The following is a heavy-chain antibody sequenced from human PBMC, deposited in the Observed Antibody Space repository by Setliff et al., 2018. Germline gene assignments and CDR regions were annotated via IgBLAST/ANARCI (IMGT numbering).Heavy chain of an antibody. CDR1: GDSISNYY. Sequence: PSETLSLTCTVSGDSISNYYWNWIRQPAGKGLEWIGRIYVTESTKYNPSLKSRVTLPIDTSKNQFSLKLSSVTAADAALYYCAASRAYTGAVEEWFLPKTFDFWGQGSQVTVSS. D-gene: IGHD3-10*01. V-gene: IGHV4-4*07. CDR3: AASRAYTGAVEEWFLPKTFDF. J-gene: IGHJ4*02. CDR2: IYVTEST.